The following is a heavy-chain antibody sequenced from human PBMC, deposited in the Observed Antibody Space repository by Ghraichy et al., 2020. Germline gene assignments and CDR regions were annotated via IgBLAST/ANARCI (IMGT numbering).Heavy chain of an antibody. J-gene: IGHJ3*02. CDR1: GGSISSGGYY. CDR3: ARDPFAYSKSPYI. V-gene: IGHV4-31*03. CDR2: IYYSGST. Sequence: PLSLTCTVSGGSISSGGYYWSWIRQHPGKGLEWIGYIYYSGSTYYNPSLKSRVTISVDTSKNQFSLKLSSVTAADTAVYYCARDPFAYSKSPYIWGQGTMVTVSS. D-gene: IGHD4-11*01.